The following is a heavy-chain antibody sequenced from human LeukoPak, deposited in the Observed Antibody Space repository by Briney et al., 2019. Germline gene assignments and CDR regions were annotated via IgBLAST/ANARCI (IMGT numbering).Heavy chain of an antibody. J-gene: IGHJ6*02. CDR1: GFPFSSYW. CDR3: ARGTPSGSYYPTYYYYGMDV. Sequence: GGSLRLSCVASGFPFSSYWMTWVRQDPGKGLEWVATIKQDGSKKSYVDSVKGRFTISRDNAKNSLYLQMNSLRAEDTAVYYCARGTPSGSYYPTYYYYGMDVWGQGTTVTVSS. CDR2: IKQDGSKK. D-gene: IGHD3-10*01. V-gene: IGHV3-7*01.